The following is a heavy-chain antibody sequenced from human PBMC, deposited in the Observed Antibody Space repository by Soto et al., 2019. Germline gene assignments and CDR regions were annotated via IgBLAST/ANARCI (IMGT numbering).Heavy chain of an antibody. V-gene: IGHV1-8*01. CDR1: GYTFTSYD. J-gene: IGHJ6*03. CDR2: MNPNSGNT. CDR3: AREDYGSGSPLYMDV. Sequence: ASVKVSCKASGYTFTSYDINWVRQATGQGLEWMGWMNPNSGNTGYAQKFQGRVTMTRNTSISTAYMELSSLRAEDTAVYYCAREDYGSGSPLYMDVWGKGTTVTVSS. D-gene: IGHD3-10*01.